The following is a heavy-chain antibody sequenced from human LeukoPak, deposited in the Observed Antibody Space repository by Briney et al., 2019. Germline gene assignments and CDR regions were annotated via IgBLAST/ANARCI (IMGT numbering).Heavy chain of an antibody. CDR3: ARAPRKSYGFDY. D-gene: IGHD2-8*01. CDR1: GGSISSYS. J-gene: IGHJ4*02. Sequence: SSETLSLTCTVSGGSISSYSWSWIRQPPGKGLEWIGYIYHSGSTYYNPSLKSRVTISVDRSKNQFSLKLSSVTAADTAVYYCARAPRKSYGFDYWGQGTLVTVSS. V-gene: IGHV4-30-2*01. CDR2: IYHSGST.